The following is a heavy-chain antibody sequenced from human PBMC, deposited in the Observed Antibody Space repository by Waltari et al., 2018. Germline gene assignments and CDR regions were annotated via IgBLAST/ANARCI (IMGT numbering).Heavy chain of an antibody. CDR2: IDPSDSYT. J-gene: IGHJ4*02. CDR3: ARRKDYGGNLFDY. CDR1: GYSFPSFW. V-gene: IGHV5-10-1*03. D-gene: IGHD4-17*01. Sequence: EVQLVQSGAEVKKPGESLRLPCKGSGYSFPSFWISWVRQMPGKGLEWMGKIDPSDSYTNYSPSFQGHVTISADKSISTAYLQCSSLKASDTAIYYCARRKDYGGNLFDYWGQGTLVTVSS.